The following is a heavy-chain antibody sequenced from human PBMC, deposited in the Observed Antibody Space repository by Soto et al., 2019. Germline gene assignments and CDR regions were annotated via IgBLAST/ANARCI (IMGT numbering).Heavy chain of an antibody. D-gene: IGHD3-10*01. V-gene: IGHV5-51*01. CDR1: GYSFTSYW. J-gene: IGHJ6*03. CDR2: IYPGDSDT. Sequence: GESLKISCKGSGYSFTSYWIGWVRQMPGKGLEWMGIIYPGDSDTRYSPSFQGQVTISADKSISTAYLQWSSLKASDTAMYYCARGSSGDYYYYYSMDVWGKGTTVTVSS. CDR3: ARGSSGDYYYYYSMDV.